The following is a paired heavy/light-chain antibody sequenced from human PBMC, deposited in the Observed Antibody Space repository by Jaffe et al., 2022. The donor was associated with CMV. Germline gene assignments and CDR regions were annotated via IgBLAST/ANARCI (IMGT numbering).Light chain of an antibody. J-gene: IGLJ2*01. CDR3: QAWDRGTSVV. Sequence: SYVLTQPPSVSVSPGQTATITCSGDKLGDNFASWYQQRPGQSPVLVIFQDTKRPSGIPERFSGSTSGNTATLTISGTQSVDEADYYCQAWDRGTSVVFGGGTKLTVL. CDR2: QDT. V-gene: IGLV3-1*01. CDR1: KLGDNF.
Heavy chain of an antibody. CDR1: GLAFSSYG. J-gene: IGHJ4*02. V-gene: IGHV3-30*03. D-gene: IGHD6-13*01. CDR2: ISYAGTNQ. Sequence: QVQLVESGGGVVQPGGSLRLSCAASGLAFSSYGMHWVRQAPGKGLEWVAVISYAGTNQYYADSVRGRFTISRDNAKNMLFLQMNSLRVEDSAVYYCASGDIAAAAPLDHWGQGTLVTVSS. CDR3: ASGDIAAAAPLDH.